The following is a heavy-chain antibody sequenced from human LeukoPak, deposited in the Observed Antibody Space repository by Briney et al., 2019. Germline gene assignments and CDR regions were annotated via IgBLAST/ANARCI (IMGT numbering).Heavy chain of an antibody. CDR2: IYYGGST. CDR3: ARVPNYYDSSGYEFDY. Sequence: PSETLSLTCTVSGGSISSSSYYWGWIRQPPGKGLEWIGSIYYGGSTYYNPSLKSRVTISVDTSKNQFSLKLSSVTAADTAVYYCARVPNYYDSSGYEFDYWGQGTLVTVSS. CDR1: GGSISSSSYY. V-gene: IGHV4-39*07. J-gene: IGHJ4*02. D-gene: IGHD3-22*01.